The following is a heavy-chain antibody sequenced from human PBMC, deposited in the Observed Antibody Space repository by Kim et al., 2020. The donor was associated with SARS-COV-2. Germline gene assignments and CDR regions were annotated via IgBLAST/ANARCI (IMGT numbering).Heavy chain of an antibody. CDR1: GGSISSYY. Sequence: SETLSLTCTVSGGSISSYYWSWIRQPPGKGLEWIGSIYYSGSTNYNASLKSRVTISVDTSKNQFSRKLSSVTAADTAVYYCARGIQLWSIPTWGQGTLVTVSS. J-gene: IGHJ5*02. V-gene: IGHV4-59*13. CDR3: ARGIQLWSIPT. D-gene: IGHD5-18*01. CDR2: IYYSGST.